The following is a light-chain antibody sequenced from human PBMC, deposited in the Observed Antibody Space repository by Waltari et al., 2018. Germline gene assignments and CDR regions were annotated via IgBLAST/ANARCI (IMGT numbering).Light chain of an antibody. J-gene: IGLJ3*02. CDR1: SSDVGPYNY. V-gene: IGLV2-14*01. Sequence: QSALTQPASVSGSPGQSITISCTGTSSDVGPYNYVSWYQHHPGNAPKLVIYGVTTRPSGVSNRFSGSKSGNTASLTISGLQAEDEADYHCTSCTTSATWVFGGGTKLTVL. CDR3: TSCTTSATWV. CDR2: GVT.